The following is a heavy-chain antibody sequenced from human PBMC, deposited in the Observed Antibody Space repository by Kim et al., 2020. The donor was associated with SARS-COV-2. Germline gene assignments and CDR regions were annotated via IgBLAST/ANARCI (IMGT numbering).Heavy chain of an antibody. J-gene: IGHJ4*02. CDR2: GRGGRK. CDR3: ARPGDY. Sequence: GRGGRKTYAESVKGRFTHSRDNSKNTLYLQMNSLRAEDTAVYYCARPGDYWGQGTLVTVSS. V-gene: IGHV3-23*01.